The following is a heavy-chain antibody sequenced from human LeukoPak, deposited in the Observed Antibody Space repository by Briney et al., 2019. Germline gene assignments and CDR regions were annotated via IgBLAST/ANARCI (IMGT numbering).Heavy chain of an antibody. CDR3: ARVGMGIAVAEDAFDI. CDR1: GFTFSSYA. Sequence: PGGSLRLSCAASGFTFSSYAMHWVRQAPGKGLGWVAVISYDGSNKYYADSVKGRFTISRDNSKNTLYLQMNSLRAEDTAVYYCARVGMGIAVAEDAFDIWGQGTMVTVSS. CDR2: ISYDGSNK. J-gene: IGHJ3*02. V-gene: IGHV3-30-3*01. D-gene: IGHD6-19*01.